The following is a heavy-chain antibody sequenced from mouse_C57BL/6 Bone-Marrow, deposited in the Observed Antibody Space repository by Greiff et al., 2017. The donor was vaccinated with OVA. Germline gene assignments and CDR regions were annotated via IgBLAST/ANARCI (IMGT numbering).Heavy chain of an antibody. D-gene: IGHD2-5*01. Sequence: VQLQQSGPVLVKPGASVKMSCKASGYTFTDYYMNWVKQSHGKSLEWIGVINPYNGGTSYNQKFKGKATLTVDKSSSPAYMELNSLTSEDSAVYYCARPDYSNYDAMDYWGQGTSVTVSS. J-gene: IGHJ4*01. CDR1: GYTFTDYY. CDR3: ARPDYSNYDAMDY. CDR2: INPYNGGT. V-gene: IGHV1-19*01.